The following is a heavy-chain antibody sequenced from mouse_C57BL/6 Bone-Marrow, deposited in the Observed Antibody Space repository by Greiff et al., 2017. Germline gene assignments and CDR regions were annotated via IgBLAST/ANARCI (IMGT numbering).Heavy chain of an antibody. CDR3: ARGRNYGAMDY. D-gene: IGHD2-1*01. CDR1: GFTFSDYY. J-gene: IGHJ4*01. V-gene: IGHV5-16*01. Sequence: EVHLVESEGGLVQPGSSMKLSCTASGFTFSDYYMAWVRQVPEKGLEWVANINYDGSSTYYLDSLKSRFIISRDNAKNILYLQMSSLKSEDTATYYCARGRNYGAMDYWGQGTSVTVSS. CDR2: INYDGSST.